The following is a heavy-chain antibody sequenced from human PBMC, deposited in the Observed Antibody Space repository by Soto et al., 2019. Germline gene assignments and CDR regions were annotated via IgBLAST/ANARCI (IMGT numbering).Heavy chain of an antibody. CDR3: ARGQRFSDWFDP. J-gene: IGHJ5*02. CDR1: GGSMSSYY. V-gene: IGHV4-4*07. CDR2: VYSSGGT. D-gene: IGHD3-3*01. Sequence: QVHLQQSGPGLVNPSETQSLTCTVSGGSMSSYYWTWMRQPAGKGLEWIGRVYSSGGTHYKPSLPSRFTISLDTSKNQFSLRLLSVTDADSAVYYCARGQRFSDWFDPWGQGTLVTVSS.